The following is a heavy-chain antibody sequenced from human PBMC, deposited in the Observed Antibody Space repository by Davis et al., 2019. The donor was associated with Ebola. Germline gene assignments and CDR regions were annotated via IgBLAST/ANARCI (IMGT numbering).Heavy chain of an antibody. CDR2: IYYSGST. CDR1: GGSISSYY. J-gene: IGHJ3*02. V-gene: IGHV4-59*01. CDR3: ARDGYSSGWYSSMAFDI. Sequence: MPSETLSLTCTVSGGSISSYYWSWIRQPPGKGLEWIGYIYYSGSTNYNPSLESRVTISIDTSKNQFSLKLSSVTAADTAVYYCARDGYSSGWYSSMAFDIWGQGTMVTVSS. D-gene: IGHD6-19*01.